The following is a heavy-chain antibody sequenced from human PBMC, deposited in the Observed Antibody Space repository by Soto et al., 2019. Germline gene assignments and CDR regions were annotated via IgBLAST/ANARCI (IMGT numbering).Heavy chain of an antibody. D-gene: IGHD1-1*01. Sequence: QESGPGLVKPSQTLSLTCTVSGGSISSGGYYWSWIRQHPGKGLEWIGYIYYSGSTYYNPSLKRQVTIPVDTSKNQFSLKLSSVTAADTAVYYCARWPQLEPRFDYWGQGTLVTVSS. V-gene: IGHV4-31*01. CDR2: IYYSGST. CDR1: GGSISSGGYY. CDR3: ARWPQLEPRFDY. J-gene: IGHJ4*02.